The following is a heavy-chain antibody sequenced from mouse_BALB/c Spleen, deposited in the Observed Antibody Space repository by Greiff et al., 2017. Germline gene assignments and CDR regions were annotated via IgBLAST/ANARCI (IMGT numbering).Heavy chain of an antibody. Sequence: EVKLMESGGGLVQPGGSRKLSCAASGFTFSSFGMHWVRQAPEKGLEWVAYISSGSSTIYYADTVKGRFTISRDNPKNTLFLQMTSLRSEDTAMYYCARSLITTVVADFDYWGQGTTLTVSS. J-gene: IGHJ2*01. CDR1: GFTFSSFG. D-gene: IGHD1-1*01. CDR3: ARSLITTVVADFDY. CDR2: ISSGSSTI. V-gene: IGHV5-17*02.